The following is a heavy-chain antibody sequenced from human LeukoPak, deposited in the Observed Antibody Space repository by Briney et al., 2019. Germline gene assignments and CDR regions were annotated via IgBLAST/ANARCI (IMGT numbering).Heavy chain of an antibody. D-gene: IGHD5-18*01. CDR1: GFTFSNYW. CDR3: VRVMGYSYGFFDS. J-gene: IGHJ4*02. Sequence: GGSLRLSCAASGFTFSNYWMSWVRQAPGKGLEWVANIKQDGSEEYYVDSVEGRFTVSRDNAKSSLYLQMNSLRAEDTALYYCVRVMGYSYGFFDSWGQGTLVTISS. V-gene: IGHV3-7*03. CDR2: IKQDGSEE.